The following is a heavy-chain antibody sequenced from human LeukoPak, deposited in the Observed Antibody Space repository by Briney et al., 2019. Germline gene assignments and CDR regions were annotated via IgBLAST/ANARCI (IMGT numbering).Heavy chain of an antibody. Sequence: PGGSLRLSCAASGFTFSSYSMHWVRQAPGKGLEWVSYISSSSSTIYYADSVKGRFTISRDNAKNSLYLQMNSLRAEDTAVYYCAAGIGCELNADYYYGMDDWGQGTTVTVSS. V-gene: IGHV3-48*01. CDR1: GFTFSSYS. CDR2: ISSSSSTI. D-gene: IGHD1-26*01. J-gene: IGHJ6*02. CDR3: AAGIGCELNADYYYGMDD.